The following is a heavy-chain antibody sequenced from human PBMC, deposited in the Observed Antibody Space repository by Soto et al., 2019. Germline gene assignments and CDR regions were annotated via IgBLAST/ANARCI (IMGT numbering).Heavy chain of an antibody. Sequence: GASVKVSCKASGYTFTTYYLHWVRQAPGQGLERMGIINPGADYTTYAQKFQDRVSMTRDTSTRAVYMELSNLRSDDTAIYYCARDSMGAWNDESNWFDSWGQGTPVTVSS. CDR2: INPGADYT. CDR1: GYTFTTYY. D-gene: IGHD1-1*01. V-gene: IGHV1-46*01. CDR3: ARDSMGAWNDESNWFDS. J-gene: IGHJ5*01.